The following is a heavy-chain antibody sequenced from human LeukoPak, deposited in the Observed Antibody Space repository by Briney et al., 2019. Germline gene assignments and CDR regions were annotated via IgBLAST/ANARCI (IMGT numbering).Heavy chain of an antibody. V-gene: IGHV3-23*01. J-gene: IGHJ3*02. CDR1: GFTLSSYA. CDR3: AKSSEGRWPSAFDI. D-gene: IGHD5-24*01. Sequence: GGSLRLSCAASGFTLSSYAMGWVRQAPGKGLEWVSAISGSGGSTYYADSVKGRFTISRENSKNTLYLQMNSLRAEDTAVYYCAKSSEGRWPSAFDIWGQGTMVTVSS. CDR2: ISGSGGST.